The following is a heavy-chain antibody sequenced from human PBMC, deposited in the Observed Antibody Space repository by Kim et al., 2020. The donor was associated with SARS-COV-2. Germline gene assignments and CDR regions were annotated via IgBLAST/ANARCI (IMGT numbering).Heavy chain of an antibody. V-gene: IGHV3-23*01. D-gene: IGHD5-18*01. CDR1: GFTFSTYG. J-gene: IGHJ4*02. Sequence: GGSLRLSCAASGFTFSTYGMSWVRQAPGKGLEWVSAITGNGAVTYYADSVKGRFAISRDNSKNTLYLQMNSLRAEDTAIYYCAKRGVDAVMGRLCDYWGQATLVTVSS. CDR2: ITGNGAVT. CDR3: AKRGVDAVMGRLCDY.